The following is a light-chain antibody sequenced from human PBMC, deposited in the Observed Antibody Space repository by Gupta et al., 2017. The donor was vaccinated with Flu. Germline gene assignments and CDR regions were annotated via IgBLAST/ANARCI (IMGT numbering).Light chain of an antibody. CDR3: LQHNKYPLT. CDR1: QGIRDE. V-gene: IGKV1-17*01. CDR2: AAS. J-gene: IGKJ4*01. Sequence: SQMTQSPSSLSASVGDRVTITCRASQGIRDELGWYQQKPGKAPKRLIYAASSLQSGVPSRFSGSGSGTEFTLTITSLQPEDFATYYCLQHNKYPLTFGGGTKVEIK.